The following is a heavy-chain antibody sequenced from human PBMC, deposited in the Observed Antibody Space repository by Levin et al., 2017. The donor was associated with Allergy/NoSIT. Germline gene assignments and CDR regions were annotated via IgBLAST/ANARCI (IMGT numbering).Heavy chain of an antibody. CDR2: ISSSSSYI. V-gene: IGHV3-21*01. J-gene: IGHJ6*02. CDR1: GFTFSSYS. D-gene: IGHD3-9*01. CDR3: ARDRGDDTYYYGMDV. Sequence: GESLKISCAASGFTFSSYSMNWVRQAPGKGLEWVSSISSSSSYIYYADSLKGRFTISRDNAKNSLYLQMNSLRAEDTAVYYCARDRGDDTYYYGMDVWGQGTTVTVSS.